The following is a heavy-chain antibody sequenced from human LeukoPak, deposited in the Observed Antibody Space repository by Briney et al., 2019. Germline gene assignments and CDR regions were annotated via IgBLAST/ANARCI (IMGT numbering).Heavy chain of an antibody. CDR1: GYTFTGYY. CDR2: INPNSGGT. D-gene: IGHD3-22*01. CDR3: ARDYYDSSGYSRFDP. J-gene: IGHJ5*02. Sequence: AASVKVSCKASGYTFTGYYMHWVRQAPGQGLEWMGWINPNSGGTDYAQKFQGRVTMTRDTSISTAYMEVSRLRSDDTAVYYCARDYYDSSGYSRFDPWGQGALVTVSS. V-gene: IGHV1-2*02.